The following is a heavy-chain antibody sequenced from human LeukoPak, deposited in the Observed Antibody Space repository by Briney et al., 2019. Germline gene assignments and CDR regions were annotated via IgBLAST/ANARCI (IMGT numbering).Heavy chain of an antibody. Sequence: PGESLRLSCVASGFIFTDFAMSWVRQAPGRGLEWVSGIGGSGVTTDYAESVRGRFIVSRDNSKNIVYLQMNGLRVEDTATYFCAKGQALRWGQGTLVSVSS. CDR3: AKGQALR. D-gene: IGHD6-6*01. V-gene: IGHV3-23*01. CDR1: GFIFTDFA. CDR2: IGGSGVTT. J-gene: IGHJ1*01.